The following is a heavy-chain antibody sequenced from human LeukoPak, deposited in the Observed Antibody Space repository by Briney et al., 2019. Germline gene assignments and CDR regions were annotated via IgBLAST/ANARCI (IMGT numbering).Heavy chain of an antibody. J-gene: IGHJ4*02. CDR3: ARNRRGSGWYYFDY. Sequence: VASVKVSCKASGYTFTSYGISWVRQAPGQGLEWMGWISAYDGNTNYAQKLQGRVTMTTDTSTSTAYMELRSLRSDDTAVYYCARNRRGSGWYYFDYWGQGTLVTVSS. V-gene: IGHV1-18*01. CDR1: GYTFTSYG. CDR2: ISAYDGNT. D-gene: IGHD6-19*01.